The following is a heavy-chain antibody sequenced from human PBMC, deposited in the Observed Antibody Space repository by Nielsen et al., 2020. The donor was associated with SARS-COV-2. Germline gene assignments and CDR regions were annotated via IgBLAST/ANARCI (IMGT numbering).Heavy chain of an antibody. Sequence: GGSLRLSCAASGFTVSSNYMNWVRQAPGKGLEWVSVIYSGGSTYYADSVKGRFTISRHNSKNTVYLQMSSLRAEDTAVYYCATSVSTGPTASGAFDIWGQGTMVTVSS. CDR1: GFTVSSNY. CDR2: IYSGGST. D-gene: IGHD4-11*01. V-gene: IGHV3-53*04. J-gene: IGHJ3*02. CDR3: ATSVSTGPTASGAFDI.